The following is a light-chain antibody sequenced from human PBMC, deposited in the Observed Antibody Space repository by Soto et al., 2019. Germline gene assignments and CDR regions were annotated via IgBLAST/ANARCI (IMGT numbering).Light chain of an antibody. CDR1: QSLGRV. Sequence: EIVMTQSPATLSVSPGERATLSCRASQSLGRVLAWYQQKPGQAPRLLIYGVSARGTAIPDRFSGGGSGAQFTLTISNLQSEDFAVYYCKQYNTWPYTFGQGTRLEI. CDR2: GVS. J-gene: IGKJ2*01. CDR3: KQYNTWPYT. V-gene: IGKV3-15*01.